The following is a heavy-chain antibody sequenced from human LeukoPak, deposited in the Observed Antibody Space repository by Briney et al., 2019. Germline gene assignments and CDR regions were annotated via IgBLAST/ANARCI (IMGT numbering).Heavy chain of an antibody. CDR3: VRTPPNWGFDY. D-gene: IGHD7-27*01. J-gene: IGHJ4*02. CDR2: MSPNSGDT. CDR1: GYTFTTHD. Sequence: ASVNVSFTASGYTFTTHDINWVRQATGQGLEWLGWMSPNSGDTGYAQKFQGRVTMTSDSSISTAYMELSSLRSEDTAIYYCVRTPPNWGFDYWGQGTLVTVSS. V-gene: IGHV1-8*01.